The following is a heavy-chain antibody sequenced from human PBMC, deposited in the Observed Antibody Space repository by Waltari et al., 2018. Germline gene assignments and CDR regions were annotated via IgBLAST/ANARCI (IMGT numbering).Heavy chain of an antibody. CDR1: GGSFSGYY. Sequence: QVQLQQWGAGLLKPSETLSLTCAVYGGSFSGYYWSWIRQPPGKGLEWSGEINHSGSTNYNPSLKSRVTISVDTSKNQFSLKLSSVTAADTAVYYCARGVGIVVVPAAGGYYFDYWGQGTLVTVSS. CDR2: INHSGST. CDR3: ARGVGIVVVPAAGGYYFDY. V-gene: IGHV4-34*01. D-gene: IGHD2-2*03. J-gene: IGHJ4*02.